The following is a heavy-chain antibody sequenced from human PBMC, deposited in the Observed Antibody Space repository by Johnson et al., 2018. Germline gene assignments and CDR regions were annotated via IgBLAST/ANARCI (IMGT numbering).Heavy chain of an antibody. CDR3: ARDIVMVFDS. CDR2: INWNGDNT. J-gene: IGHJ4*02. D-gene: IGHD3-16*01. Sequence: MHWVRQAPGKGLEWVSGINWNGDNTGYADSVKGRFTISRDNSKNTLYLQMNSLRAEDTAVYYCARDIVMVFDSWGQGTLVTVSS. V-gene: IGHV3-20*03.